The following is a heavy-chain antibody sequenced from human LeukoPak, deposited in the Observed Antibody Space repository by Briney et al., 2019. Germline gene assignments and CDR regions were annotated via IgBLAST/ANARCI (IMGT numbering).Heavy chain of an antibody. CDR3: ARELIFGANAETYYYYGMDV. D-gene: IGHD3-3*01. V-gene: IGHV1-18*01. Sequence: GASVKVSCKASGYTFTNYGISWVRQAPGQGLEWMGWISAYNGNTNYAQKLQGRVTMTTDTSTSTAYMELRSLRSDDTAVYYCARELIFGANAETYYYYGMDVWGQGTTVTVSS. CDR1: GYTFTNYG. CDR2: ISAYNGNT. J-gene: IGHJ6*02.